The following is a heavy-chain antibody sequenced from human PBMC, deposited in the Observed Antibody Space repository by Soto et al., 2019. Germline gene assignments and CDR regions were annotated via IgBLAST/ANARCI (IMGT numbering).Heavy chain of an antibody. J-gene: IGHJ3*02. CDR3: ARYCASASCYDGAHDALDI. CDR1: GYSFTSYW. V-gene: IGHV5-10-1*01. Sequence: PGESLKISCEVSGYSFTSYWISWVRQMPGKGLEWMGKIDPRDSYPIYSPSFQGHVTISTDRSISTAFLQWTSLKASDTAMYYCARYCASASCYDGAHDALDIWGPGTMVTVSS. CDR2: IDPRDSYP. D-gene: IGHD2-2*01.